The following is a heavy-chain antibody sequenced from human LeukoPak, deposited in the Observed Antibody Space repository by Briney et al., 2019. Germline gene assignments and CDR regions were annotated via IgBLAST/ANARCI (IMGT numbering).Heavy chain of an antibody. CDR1: GYTFTSYY. CDR2: INPSGGST. CDR3: ARVYGDYNWFDP. Sequence: ASVKVSCKASGYTFTSYYMHWVRQAPGQGLEWMGIINPSGGSTSYAQKFQGRVTMTRDTSTSTVYMELSSLRSEDTAVYYCARVYGDYNWFDPWGQGTLVTASS. D-gene: IGHD2-21*02. J-gene: IGHJ5*02. V-gene: IGHV1-46*01.